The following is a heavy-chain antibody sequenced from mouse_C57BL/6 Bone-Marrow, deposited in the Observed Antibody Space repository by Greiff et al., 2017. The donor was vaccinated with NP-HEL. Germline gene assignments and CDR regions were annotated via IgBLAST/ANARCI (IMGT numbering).Heavy chain of an antibody. V-gene: IGHV3-8*01. Sequence: EVKLEESGPGLANPSQTLSLTCSVTGYSITSAYWNWIRKFPGNKLEYMGYISYSGSTYYNPSLKSRISITRDTSKNQYYLQLNSVTTEDTATYYCARDYGSSYGYFDVWGTGTTVTVSS. CDR3: ARDYGSSYGYFDV. J-gene: IGHJ1*03. CDR1: GYSITSAY. D-gene: IGHD1-1*01. CDR2: ISYSGST.